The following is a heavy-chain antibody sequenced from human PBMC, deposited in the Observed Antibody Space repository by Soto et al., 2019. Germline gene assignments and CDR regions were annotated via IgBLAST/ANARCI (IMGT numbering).Heavy chain of an antibody. J-gene: IGHJ4*02. CDR3: AKFGYYYDSSG. Sequence: GGSLRLSCAASGFTFSSYGMHWVRQAPGKGLEWVAVISYDGSNKYYADSVKGRFTISRDNSKNTLYLQMNGLRAEDTAVYYCAKFGYYYDSSGWGQGTLVTVSS. CDR1: GFTFSSYG. CDR2: ISYDGSNK. D-gene: IGHD3-22*01. V-gene: IGHV3-30*18.